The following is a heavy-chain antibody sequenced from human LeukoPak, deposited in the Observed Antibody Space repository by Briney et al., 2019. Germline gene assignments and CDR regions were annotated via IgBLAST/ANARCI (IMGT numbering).Heavy chain of an antibody. D-gene: IGHD1-26*01. V-gene: IGHV4-59*08. Sequence: SETLSLTCTVSGGSISSYYWSWIRQPPGKGLEWIGYIYYSGSTNYNPSLKSRVTISVDTSKNQFSLKLSSVTAADTAVYYCARGRKVYSGSYFFWYFDLWGRGTLVTVSS. CDR1: GGSISSYY. J-gene: IGHJ2*01. CDR2: IYYSGST. CDR3: ARGRKVYSGSYFFWYFDL.